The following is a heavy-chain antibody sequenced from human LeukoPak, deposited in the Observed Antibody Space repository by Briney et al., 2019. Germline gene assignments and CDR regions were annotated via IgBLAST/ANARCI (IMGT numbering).Heavy chain of an antibody. Sequence: GGSLRLSCAASGFTFNSYAVHWVRQAPGKGLEWVAVISYDGSINFYAASVKGRFTIFRDNSKNTLYLQMNSLTAYDTALYFCARGRRYCSGGSCYFDYFFDYWGQGTLVTVSS. J-gene: IGHJ4*02. CDR1: GFTFNSYA. CDR3: ARGRRYCSGGSCYFDYFFDY. CDR2: ISYDGSIN. V-gene: IGHV3-30-3*01. D-gene: IGHD2-15*01.